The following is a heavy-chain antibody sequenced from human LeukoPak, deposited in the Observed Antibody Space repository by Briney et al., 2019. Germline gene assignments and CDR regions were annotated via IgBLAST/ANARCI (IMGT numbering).Heavy chain of an antibody. D-gene: IGHD2-2*02. V-gene: IGHV4-34*01. CDR2: INHSGST. CDR1: GGSFSGYY. CDR3: ARGRGYCSSTSCYKAPTYYYYYYGMDV. J-gene: IGHJ6*02. Sequence: SETLSLTCAVYGGSFSGYYWSWIRQPPGKGLEWIGEINHSGSTNYNPSLKSRVTISADTSKNQFSLKLSSVTAADTAVYYCARGRGYCSSTSCYKAPTYYYYYYGMDVWGQGTRSPSP.